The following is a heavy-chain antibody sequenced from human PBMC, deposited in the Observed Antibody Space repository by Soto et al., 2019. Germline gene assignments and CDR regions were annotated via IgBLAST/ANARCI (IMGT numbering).Heavy chain of an antibody. CDR2: ISSSSSTI. Sequence: PGGSLRLSCAASGLTFSSYSMNWVRQAPGKGLEWVSNISSSSSTIYYADSVKGRFTISRDNAKNSLYLQMNSLRSEDTAVYYCARGYSGRKGYYYYYMDVWGKGTTVTVSS. V-gene: IGHV3-48*01. CDR1: GLTFSSYS. CDR3: ARGYSGRKGYYYYYMDV. J-gene: IGHJ6*03. D-gene: IGHD3-10*01.